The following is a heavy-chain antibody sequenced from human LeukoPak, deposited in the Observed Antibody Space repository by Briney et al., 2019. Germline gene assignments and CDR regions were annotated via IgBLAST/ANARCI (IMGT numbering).Heavy chain of an antibody. CDR2: ISAYNGNT. CDR3: ARGWHGSGRYDY. D-gene: IGHD3-10*01. CDR1: GYTFTSYG. V-gene: IGHV1-18*01. Sequence: ASVKVSCKASGYTFTSYGISWVRQAPGQGLEWMGWISAYNGNTNYAQKFQGRVTMTRNTSISTAYMELSSLRSEDTAVYYCARGWHGSGRYDYWGQGTLVTVSS. J-gene: IGHJ4*02.